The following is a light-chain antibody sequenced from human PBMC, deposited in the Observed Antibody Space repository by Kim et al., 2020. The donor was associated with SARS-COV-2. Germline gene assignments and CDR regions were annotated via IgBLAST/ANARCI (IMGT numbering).Light chain of an antibody. J-gene: IGLJ2*01. CDR3: GSYAGTNSVL. V-gene: IGLV2-8*01. CDR1: SSDVGAYNY. Sequence: GQQVTISCTGASSDVGAYNYVSWYQQHPGKAPQLMIYEVSQRPSGVPDRFSGSKSGNTAFLTVSGLQAEDEADYHCGSYAGTNSVLFGGGTQLTVL. CDR2: EVS.